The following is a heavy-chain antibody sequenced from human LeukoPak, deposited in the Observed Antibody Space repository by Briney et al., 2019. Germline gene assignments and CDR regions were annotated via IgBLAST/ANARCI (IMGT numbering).Heavy chain of an antibody. CDR2: IYYSGST. V-gene: IGHV4-31*03. D-gene: IGHD4-23*01. CDR3: ARDGAYGGNSTGGY. Sequence: PSQTLSLTCTVSGGSISSGGYYWSWIRQHPGKGLEWIGYIYYSGSTYYNPSLKSRVTISVDTSKNQFSLKLSSVTAADTAVYYCARDGAYGGNSTGGYWGQGTLVTVSS. J-gene: IGHJ4*02. CDR1: GGSISSGGYY.